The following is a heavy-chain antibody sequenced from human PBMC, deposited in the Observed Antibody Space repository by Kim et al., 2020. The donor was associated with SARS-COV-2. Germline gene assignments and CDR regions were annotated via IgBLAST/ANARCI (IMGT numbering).Heavy chain of an antibody. CDR1: GFTFTSYA. Sequence: EGSLRLSCAASGFTFTSYAIHWVRQAPGKGLEWVAVMSYDGSHKYYADSVKGRFTISRDNSKNTLYLQMNSLRAEDTAVYYCARDHGSCSSTTCYTEGGDYWGQGTLVTVSS. D-gene: IGHD2-2*02. CDR2: MSYDGSHK. CDR3: ARDHGSCSSTTCYTEGGDY. V-gene: IGHV3-30-3*01. J-gene: IGHJ4*02.